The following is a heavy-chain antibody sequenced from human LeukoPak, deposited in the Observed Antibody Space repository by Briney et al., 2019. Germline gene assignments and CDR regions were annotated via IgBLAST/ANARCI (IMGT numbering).Heavy chain of an antibody. Sequence: SETLSLTCAVSGYSISSSDWWGWIRQPPGKGLEWIGYIYYSGSTYYNPSLKSRVTMSVDTSKNQFSLKLSSVTAVDTAVYYCARESTVTKGFDYWGQGTLVTVSS. CDR1: GYSISSSDW. CDR3: ARESTVTKGFDY. J-gene: IGHJ4*02. D-gene: IGHD4-17*01. V-gene: IGHV4-28*03. CDR2: IYYSGST.